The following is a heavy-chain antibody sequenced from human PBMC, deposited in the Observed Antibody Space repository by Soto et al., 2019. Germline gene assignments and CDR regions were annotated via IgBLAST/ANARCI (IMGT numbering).Heavy chain of an antibody. D-gene: IGHD3-22*01. CDR2: ISWNSGSI. CDR1: GFTFDDYA. CDR3: ASLPTYYYDSSGYYRSDY. Sequence: GGSLRLSCAASGFTFDDYAMHWVRQAPGKGLEWVSGISWNSGSIGYADSVKGRFTISRDNAKNSLYLQMNSLRAEDTALYYCASLPTYYYDSSGYYRSDYWGQGTLVNVSS. J-gene: IGHJ4*02. V-gene: IGHV3-9*01.